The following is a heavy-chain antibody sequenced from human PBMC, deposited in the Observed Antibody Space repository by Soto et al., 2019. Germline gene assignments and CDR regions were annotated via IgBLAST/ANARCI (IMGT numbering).Heavy chain of an antibody. CDR2: ISGSGGST. D-gene: IGHD1-26*01. V-gene: IGHV3-23*01. Sequence: GGSLRLSCAPSGFTFNIYAMSWVRKNTGKGLELVSAISGSGGSTYYADSVKGRFTISRDNSKNTLYLQMNTLRAEDTAVYYCARDVIAGATPTDYYFYGMDVWGQGTTVTVSS. CDR1: GFTFNIYA. CDR3: ARDVIAGATPTDYYFYGMDV. J-gene: IGHJ6*02.